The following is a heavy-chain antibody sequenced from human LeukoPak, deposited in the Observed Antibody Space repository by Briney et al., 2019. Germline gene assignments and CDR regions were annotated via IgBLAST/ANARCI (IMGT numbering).Heavy chain of an antibody. CDR1: GLTVSSNY. CDR3: AKDRYSYAFEYSDS. D-gene: IGHD5-18*01. V-gene: IGHV3-53*05. Sequence: GGSLRLSCVASGLTVSSNYMSWVRQAPGKGLEWVSGIYSGGSTKYTDSVKGRFTISRDNSKNTLSLQVSSLRTEDTAVYYCAKDRYSYAFEYSDSWGQGTLVTVSS. J-gene: IGHJ4*02. CDR2: IYSGGST.